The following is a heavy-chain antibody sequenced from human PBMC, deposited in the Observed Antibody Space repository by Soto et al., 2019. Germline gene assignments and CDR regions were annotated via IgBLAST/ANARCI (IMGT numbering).Heavy chain of an antibody. Sequence: SVKVSCKASGGTFSSYAISWVRQAPGQGLEWMGGIIPIFGTANYAQKFQGRVTITADKSTSTAYMELSSLRSEDTAVYYCATTITSAGWFDPWGQGTLGTVSS. V-gene: IGHV1-69*06. CDR2: IIPIFGTA. CDR3: ATTITSAGWFDP. J-gene: IGHJ5*02. D-gene: IGHD3-10*01. CDR1: GGTFSSYA.